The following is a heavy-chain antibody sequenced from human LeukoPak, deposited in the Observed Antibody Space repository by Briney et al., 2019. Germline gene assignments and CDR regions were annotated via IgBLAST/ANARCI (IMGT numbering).Heavy chain of an antibody. Sequence: WASVTVSCEASGYTFTSYGISWVRQAPGQGLEWMGWISAYNGNTNYAQKLQGRVTMTTDTSTSTAYMELRSLRSDDTAVYYCARDSDIAVAGMWGQGTLVTVSS. CDR3: ARDSDIAVAGM. V-gene: IGHV1-18*01. CDR2: ISAYNGNT. J-gene: IGHJ4*02. CDR1: GYTFTSYG. D-gene: IGHD6-19*01.